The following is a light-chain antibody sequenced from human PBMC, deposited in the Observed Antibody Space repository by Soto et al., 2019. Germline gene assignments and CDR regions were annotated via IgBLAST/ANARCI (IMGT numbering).Light chain of an antibody. CDR1: SSNLGRYNY. CDR2: DVS. Sequence: QSALTPPRSVSGSPGQSVTISCTGTSSNLGRYNYVSWYQHHPCKAPKLIIYDVSRRPSGVPDRFSGSKSGNTASLTISGLQAEDEGDYSGCSSGGGRTPLGFGGGTKVTVL. V-gene: IGLV2-11*01. CDR3: CSSGGGRTPLG. J-gene: IGLJ2*01.